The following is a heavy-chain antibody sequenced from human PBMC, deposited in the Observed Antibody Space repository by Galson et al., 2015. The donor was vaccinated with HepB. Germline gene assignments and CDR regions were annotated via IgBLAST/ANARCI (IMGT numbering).Heavy chain of an antibody. CDR3: ARDKNYYGSGRDLNWFDP. Sequence: SGAEVKKPGESLRTSCKASGYTFTSYAMHWVRQAPGQRLEWMGWINAGXGNTKYSQKFXGRVTITRDTSASTAYMELSSLRSEDTAXXYCARDKNYYGSGRDLNWFDPWGQGTLVTVSS. CDR1: GYTFTSYA. J-gene: IGHJ5*02. V-gene: IGHV1-3*01. CDR2: INAGXGNT. D-gene: IGHD3-10*01.